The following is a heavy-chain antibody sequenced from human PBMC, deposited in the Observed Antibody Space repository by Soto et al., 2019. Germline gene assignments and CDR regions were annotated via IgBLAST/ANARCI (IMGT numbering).Heavy chain of an antibody. D-gene: IGHD6-13*01. J-gene: IGHJ4*02. CDR2: ISSSSSYI. CDR3: ARGSSAADLFDY. Sequence: GGSLRLSCAASGFTFSSYSMNWVRQAPGKGLEWVSSISSSSSYIYYADSVKGRFTISRDNAKNSLYLRMNSLRAEDTAVYYCARGSSAADLFDYWGQGTLVTVSS. V-gene: IGHV3-21*01. CDR1: GFTFSSYS.